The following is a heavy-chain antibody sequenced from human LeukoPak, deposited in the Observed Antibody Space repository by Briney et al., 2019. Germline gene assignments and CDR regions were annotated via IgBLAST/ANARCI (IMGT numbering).Heavy chain of an antibody. CDR2: ISAYSGNT. Sequence: ASVKVSCKASGYTFTSYGVSWVRQAPGQGLEWMGWISAYSGNTNYAQKLQGRVTMTTDTSTSTAYMELRSLRSDDTAVYYCARDLDCSSTSCESPPESFQHWGQGTLVTVSS. CDR1: GYTFTSYG. D-gene: IGHD2-2*01. CDR3: ARDLDCSSTSCESPPESFQH. V-gene: IGHV1-18*01. J-gene: IGHJ1*01.